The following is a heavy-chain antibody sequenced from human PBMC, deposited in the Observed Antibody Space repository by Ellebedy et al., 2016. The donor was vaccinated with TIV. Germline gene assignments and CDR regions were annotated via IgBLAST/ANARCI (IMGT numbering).Heavy chain of an antibody. CDR2: IYPGDSDT. CDR3: ASWIQLWKIDY. D-gene: IGHD5-18*01. V-gene: IGHV5-51*01. J-gene: IGHJ4*02. CDR1: GYDFTKYW. Sequence: GESLKISXKGSGYDFTKYWIGWVRQMPGKGLEWMGIIYPGDSDTRYSPSFQGQVTISADKSISTAYLQWSSLKASDTAMYYCASWIQLWKIDYWGQGTLVTVSS.